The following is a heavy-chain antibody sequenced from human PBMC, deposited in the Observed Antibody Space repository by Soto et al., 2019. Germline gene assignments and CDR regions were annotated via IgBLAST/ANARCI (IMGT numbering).Heavy chain of an antibody. J-gene: IGHJ3*02. CDR2: IYSGGST. CDR3: ARSPNALDI. Sequence: EVQLVESGGGLVQPGGSLRLSCAASGFTVGTNYMTWVRQAPGKGLEFVSAIYSGGSTFYADSVKGRFTISRDNSKNTLYLQMDSLRADDTAVYYFARSPNALDIWGRGTMVTVSP. CDR1: GFTVGTNY. V-gene: IGHV3-66*01.